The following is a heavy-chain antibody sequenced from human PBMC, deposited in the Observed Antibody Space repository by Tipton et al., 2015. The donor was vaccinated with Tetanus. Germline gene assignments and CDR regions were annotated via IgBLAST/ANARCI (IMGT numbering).Heavy chain of an antibody. J-gene: IGHJ4*02. V-gene: IGHV3-21*01. CDR3: VSGRTLDY. CDR1: GFTFSNYS. CDR2: ISSTRSYI. Sequence: SLRLSCVVSGFTFSNYSMHWVRQAPGKGLQWVASISSTRSYIYYADSLKGRFTISRDNTKNSLYLQINSLRAEDTALYYCVSGRTLDYWGQGTLVPGSS. D-gene: IGHD2-15*01.